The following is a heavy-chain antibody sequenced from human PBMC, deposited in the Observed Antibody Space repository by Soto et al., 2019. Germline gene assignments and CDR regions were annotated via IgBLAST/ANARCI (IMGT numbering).Heavy chain of an antibody. V-gene: IGHV3-9*01. J-gene: IGHJ4*02. CDR2: ISWNSGSI. CDR1: GFTFDDYA. Sequence: GGSLRLSCAASGFTFDDYAMHWVRQAPGKGLEWVSGISWNSGSIGYADSVKGRFTISRDNAKNSLYLQMNSLRAEDTALYYCAKDQTYYDSSGYQGYWGQGALVTVSS. D-gene: IGHD3-22*01. CDR3: AKDQTYYDSSGYQGY.